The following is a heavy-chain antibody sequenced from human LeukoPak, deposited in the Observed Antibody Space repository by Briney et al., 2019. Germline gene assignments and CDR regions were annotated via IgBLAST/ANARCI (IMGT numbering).Heavy chain of an antibody. V-gene: IGHV4-34*01. J-gene: IGHJ6*03. CDR1: GGSFSGHY. D-gene: IGHD3-10*01. CDR2: INHSGST. CDR3: ARGPTHYYGSGSYYNRAPYYYMDV. Sequence: SETLSLTCAVYGGSFSGHYWSWIRQPPGKGLEWIGEINHSGSTNYNPSLKSRVTISVDTSKNQFSLKLSPVTAADTAVYYCARGPTHYYGSGSYYNRAPYYYMDVWGKGTTVTVSS.